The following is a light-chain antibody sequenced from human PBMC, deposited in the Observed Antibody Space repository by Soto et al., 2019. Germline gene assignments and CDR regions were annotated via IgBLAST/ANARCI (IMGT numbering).Light chain of an antibody. CDR2: GAS. CDR3: QQYNDWPRT. J-gene: IGKJ1*01. Sequence: EIVLTQSPGTLSLSPGERATLSCRASQSVSSSYLAWYQQKPGQAPRLLIYGASSRATGIPDRFSGSGSGTDFTLIISSLQSEDFAVYYCQQYNDWPRTFGQGTKVDIK. CDR1: QSVSSSY. V-gene: IGKV3-20*01.